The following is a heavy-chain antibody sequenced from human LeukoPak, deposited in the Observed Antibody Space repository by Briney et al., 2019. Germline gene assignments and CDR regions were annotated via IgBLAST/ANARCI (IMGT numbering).Heavy chain of an antibody. J-gene: IGHJ4*02. CDR1: GASISPYY. CDR2: IHHSGST. D-gene: IGHD5-12*01. Sequence: SSETLSLTCTVSGASISPYYWSWIRQPPGKGLEWIGSIHHSGSTNYNPSLKSRVTISVDTSKIQFSLKLSSVTAADTAVYYCASLGRGYSGYDEVYFDYWGQGTLVTVSS. V-gene: IGHV4-59*01. CDR3: ASLGRGYSGYDEVYFDY.